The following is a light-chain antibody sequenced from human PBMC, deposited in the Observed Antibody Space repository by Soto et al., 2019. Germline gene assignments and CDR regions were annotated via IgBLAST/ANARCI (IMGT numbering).Light chain of an antibody. CDR3: QQSNNWPWT. CDR1: QSVSGK. Sequence: EVLMTQSPATLSVSPGERATLSCRASQSVSGKLAWYQQKPGQAPRLLIYDASTRATGIPARFSGSGSGTEFTLTISSLQSEDFAVYYCQQSNNWPWTFGQGTKWISN. J-gene: IGKJ1*01. CDR2: DAS. V-gene: IGKV3-15*01.